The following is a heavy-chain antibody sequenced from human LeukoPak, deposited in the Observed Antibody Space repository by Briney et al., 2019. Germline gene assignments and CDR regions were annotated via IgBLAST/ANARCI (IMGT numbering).Heavy chain of an antibody. V-gene: IGHV7-4-1*02. CDR1: GYSFNSQG. CDR3: VKEILRFDL. J-gene: IGHJ3*01. Sequence: VSVKVSCKASGYSFNSQGMNWVRQAPGQGLEWMGWINTDSGNPTYAQGFTGRFVFSLDSAVSTAYLQISNLMPEDTGKYYCVKEILRFDLWGQGTMVTVSS. CDR2: INTDSGNP.